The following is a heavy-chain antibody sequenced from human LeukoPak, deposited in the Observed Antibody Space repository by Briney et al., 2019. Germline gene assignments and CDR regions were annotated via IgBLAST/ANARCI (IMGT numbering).Heavy chain of an antibody. J-gene: IGHJ4*02. D-gene: IGHD2-21*01. V-gene: IGHV1-18*01. CDR3: ARLAEWPHCGGDCYNAPPDYFDY. CDR1: GYTFTSYG. CDR2: ISAYNGNT. Sequence: GASVKVSCKASGYTFTSYGISWVRQAPGQGLEWMGWISAYNGNTNYAQKLQGRVTMTTDTSTSTAYMELRSLRSDDTAVYYCARLAEWPHCGGDCYNAPPDYFDYWGQGTLVTVSS.